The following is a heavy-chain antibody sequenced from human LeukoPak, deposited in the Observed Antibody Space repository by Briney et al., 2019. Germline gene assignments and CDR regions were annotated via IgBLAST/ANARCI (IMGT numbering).Heavy chain of an antibody. J-gene: IGHJ4*02. D-gene: IGHD6-6*01. Sequence: GASVNVSCKASGYTFTGYYMHWVRQAPGQGLEWMGWIHPISGATNYAPRFQDRVTMTRDTSISTAYMELSRLRSDDTAVYYCARDLEASSSLDYWGQGTLVTVSS. CDR1: GYTFTGYY. CDR3: ARDLEASSSLDY. V-gene: IGHV1-2*02. CDR2: IHPISGAT.